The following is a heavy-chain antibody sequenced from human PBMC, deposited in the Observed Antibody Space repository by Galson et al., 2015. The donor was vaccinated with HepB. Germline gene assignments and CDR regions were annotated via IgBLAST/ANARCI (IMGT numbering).Heavy chain of an antibody. CDR1: GFTFSGSA. V-gene: IGHV3-73*01. J-gene: IGHJ6*03. CDR3: TRSCSGGSCYSYNPDYYMDV. D-gene: IGHD2-15*01. CDR2: IRSKANSYAT. Sequence: SLRLSCAASGFTFSGSAMHWVRQASGKGLEWVGRIRSKANSYATAYAASVKGRFTISRDDSKNTAYLQMNSLKTEDTAVYYCTRSCSGGSCYSYNPDYYMDVWGKGTTVTVSS.